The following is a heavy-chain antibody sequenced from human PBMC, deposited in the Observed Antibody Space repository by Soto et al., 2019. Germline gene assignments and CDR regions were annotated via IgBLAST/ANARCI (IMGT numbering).Heavy chain of an antibody. CDR3: ARESYYDSSGYYGGPDAFDI. CDR1: GGSISRSNW. D-gene: IGHD3-22*01. Sequence: SETLSLTCAVSGGSISRSNWWSWFRQPPGKGLEWIGEIYHSGSTNYNPSLKSRVTISVDKSKNQFSLKLSSVTAADTAVYYCARESYYDSSGYYGGPDAFDIWGQGTMVTVSS. J-gene: IGHJ3*02. V-gene: IGHV4-4*02. CDR2: IYHSGST.